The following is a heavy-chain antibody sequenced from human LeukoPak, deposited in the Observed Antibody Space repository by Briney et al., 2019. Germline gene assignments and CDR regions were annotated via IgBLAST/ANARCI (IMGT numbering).Heavy chain of an antibody. D-gene: IGHD6-6*01. CDR1: GGSFSGYY. CDR2: INHSGST. J-gene: IGHJ5*02. CDR3: ARGGIAARPNWFDP. Sequence: SETLSLTCAVYGGSFSGYYWSWIRQPRGKGLEWIGEINHSGSTSYNPSLKSRVTISVDTSKHQFSLKLSSVTAADTAVYYCARGGIAARPNWFDPWGQGTLVTVSS. V-gene: IGHV4-34*01.